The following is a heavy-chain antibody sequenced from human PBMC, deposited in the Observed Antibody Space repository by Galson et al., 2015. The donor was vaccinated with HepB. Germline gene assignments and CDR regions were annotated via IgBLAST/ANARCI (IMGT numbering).Heavy chain of an antibody. CDR2: ISYDESNK. Sequence: SLRLSCAASGFTFSSYAMYWVRQAPGKGLEWVAVISYDESNKYYADSVKVRFTITRDNSKNTLYLQMNSLRAEDTDVYYCASSLLSHHYYYGMDVWGQGTTVTVSS. V-gene: IGHV3-30-3*01. CDR1: GFTFSSYA. J-gene: IGHJ6*02. CDR3: ASSLLSHHYYYGMDV. D-gene: IGHD2-2*01.